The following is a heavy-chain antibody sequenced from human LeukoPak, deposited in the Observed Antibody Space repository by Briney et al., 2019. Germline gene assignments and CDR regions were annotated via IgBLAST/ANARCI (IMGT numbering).Heavy chain of an antibody. CDR1: GGSFSGYY. CDR3: ARVVVAATDETHFDY. Sequence: SETLSLTCAVYGGSFSGYYWSWIRQPPGKGLEWIGEINHSGSTNYNPSLKSRVTISVDTSKNQFSLKLSSVTAADTAVYYCARVVVAATDETHFDYWGQGTLVTVSS. V-gene: IGHV4-34*01. D-gene: IGHD2-15*01. J-gene: IGHJ4*02. CDR2: INHSGST.